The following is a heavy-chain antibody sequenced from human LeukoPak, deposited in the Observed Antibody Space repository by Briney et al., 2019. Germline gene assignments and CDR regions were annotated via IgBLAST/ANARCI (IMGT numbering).Heavy chain of an antibody. CDR3: ATDQRYAFDY. V-gene: IGHV3-48*02. CDR1: GFTFSNYV. Sequence: GGSLRLSCAASGFTFSNYVMGWVRQAPGKGLEWISNIRTTAEGAKYAYYADSVKGRVTISRDDGKNTLYLHMNSLRDDDTAVYCCATDQRYAFDYWGQGILVTVSS. J-gene: IGHJ4*02. D-gene: IGHD3-9*01. CDR2: IRTTAEGAKYA.